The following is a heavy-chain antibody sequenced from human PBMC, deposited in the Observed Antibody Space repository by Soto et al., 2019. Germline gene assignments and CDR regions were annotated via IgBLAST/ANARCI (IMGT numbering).Heavy chain of an antibody. D-gene: IGHD3-10*01. CDR3: ARGGVLLWFGELSHAFDI. CDR2: INPNSGGT. J-gene: IGHJ3*02. V-gene: IGHV1-2*04. Sequence: ASVKVSCKASGYTFTGYYMHWVRQAPGQGLEWMGWINPNSGGTNYAQKFQGWVTMTRDTSISTAYMELSRLRSDDTAVYYCARGGVLLWFGELSHAFDIWGQGTMVTVS. CDR1: GYTFTGYY.